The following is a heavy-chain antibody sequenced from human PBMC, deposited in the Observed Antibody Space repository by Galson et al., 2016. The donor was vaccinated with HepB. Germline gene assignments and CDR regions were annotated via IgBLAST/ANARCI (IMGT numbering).Heavy chain of an antibody. CDR1: GFTFSSYG. Sequence: SLRLSCAASGFTFSSYGIHWIRQTPGKGLEWVALISSDGNNKDYADSVRGRFTVSRDNPNDTLYLQMDSLRVEDSGVYYCARQRKYQLISDYWGQGTLVTVSS. CDR2: ISSDGNNK. V-gene: IGHV3-30-3*01. D-gene: IGHD2/OR15-2a*01. CDR3: ARQRKYQLISDY. J-gene: IGHJ4*02.